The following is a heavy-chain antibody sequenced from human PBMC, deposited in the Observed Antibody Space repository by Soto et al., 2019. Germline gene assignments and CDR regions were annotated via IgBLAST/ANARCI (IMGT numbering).Heavy chain of an antibody. J-gene: IGHJ6*02. D-gene: IGHD6-19*01. V-gene: IGHV5-10-1*01. CDR2: IDPRDSYT. CDR1: GYSFTSYW. Sequence: GESLKISCRGSGYSFTSYWISWVRQMPGEGLEWMGKIDPRDSYTKYSPSFQGHVTISVEKSISTAYLQWSSLKASDTAIYYCARHSYTSAANYDHHYGMDVWGQGTTVTVSS. CDR3: ARHSYTSAANYDHHYGMDV.